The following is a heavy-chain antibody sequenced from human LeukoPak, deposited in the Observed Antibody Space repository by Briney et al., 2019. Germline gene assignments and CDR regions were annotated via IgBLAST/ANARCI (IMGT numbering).Heavy chain of an antibody. CDR1: GYTFTSYD. CDR2: MNPNSGNT. V-gene: IGHV1-8*01. Sequence: ASVKVSCKATGYTFTSYDINWVRQATGQGLEWLGWMNPNSGNTGYAQKFQGRVTMTSDTSIDTAYMELSSLRSEDTAVYYCATELRWKEYWGQGTLVTVSS. J-gene: IGHJ4*02. CDR3: ATELRWKEY. D-gene: IGHD4-23*01.